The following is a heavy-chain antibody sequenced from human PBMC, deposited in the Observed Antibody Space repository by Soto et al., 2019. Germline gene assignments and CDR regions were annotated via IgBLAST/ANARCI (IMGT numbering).Heavy chain of an antibody. CDR2: IDASGTKI. D-gene: IGHD3-3*01. V-gene: IGHV3-11*01. J-gene: IGHJ4*02. CDR3: ASHYDMWSGYLSPVDY. Sequence: VQLVESGGDWVKPGGSLRLSCAASGYTFSDYYMSWIRQAPGKGLEWISYIDASGTKIYYADSVKGRFTITRDNAKKSLYLEMNSLRDEDTAVYYCASHYDMWSGYLSPVDYWGQGTLVTVSS. CDR1: GYTFSDYY.